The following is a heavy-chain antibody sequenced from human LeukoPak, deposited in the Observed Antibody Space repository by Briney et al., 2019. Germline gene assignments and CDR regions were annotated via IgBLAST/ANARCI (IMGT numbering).Heavy chain of an antibody. J-gene: IGHJ4*02. CDR1: GFTFNTYW. Sequence: GGSLILSCAASGFTFNTYWMHWVRQAQGQGLVWVSCISSDGNTTRYADSVKGRFTISRDNTKNTLFLQMNSLRAEDTAVYYCARDNNCNYPDYWGQGTLVTVSS. CDR2: ISSDGNTT. V-gene: IGHV3-74*01. CDR3: ARDNNCNYPDY. D-gene: IGHD1-7*01.